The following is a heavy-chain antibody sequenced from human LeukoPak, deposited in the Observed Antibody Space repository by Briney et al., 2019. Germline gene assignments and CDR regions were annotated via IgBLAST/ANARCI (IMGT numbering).Heavy chain of an antibody. J-gene: IGHJ4*02. CDR2: IKQDGSEK. CDR3: ARGTYTTSPRNPKYYFDY. CDR1: GFTFSSYW. D-gene: IGHD2/OR15-2a*01. Sequence: PGGSLRLSCAACGFTFSSYWLTWVRQAPGKGLESVASIKQDGSEKFYVDSVKGRFTISRDSAKNSLYLQMNSLRAEDTAVYYCARGTYTTSPRNPKYYFDYWGQGTLVTVSS. V-gene: IGHV3-7*01.